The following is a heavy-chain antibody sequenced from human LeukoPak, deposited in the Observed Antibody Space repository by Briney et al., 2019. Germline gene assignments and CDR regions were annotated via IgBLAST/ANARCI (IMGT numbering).Heavy chain of an antibody. CDR1: GFPFSSYW. CDR2: IKQDGGET. J-gene: IGHJ4*02. V-gene: IGHV3-7*01. CDR3: ARDRLEAVTDDDYFDY. Sequence: GGSLRLSCAASGFPFSSYWMAWVRQAPGKGLEWVASIKQDGGETFYVDSVKGRFTISRDNAKNSLYLQMNSLRAEDTGVYYCARDRLEAVTDDDYFDYWGQGTLVTVSS. D-gene: IGHD2-21*02.